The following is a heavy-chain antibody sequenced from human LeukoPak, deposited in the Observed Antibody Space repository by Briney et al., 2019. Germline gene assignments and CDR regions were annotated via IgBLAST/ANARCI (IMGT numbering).Heavy chain of an antibody. CDR3: ARAHSFYAFDI. CDR2: IIPILGIA. D-gene: IGHD5/OR15-5a*01. CDR1: GGTFSSYA. Sequence: SVKVSCKASGGTFSSYAISWVRQAPGRGLEWMGRIIPILGIANYAQKFQGRVTITADKSTSTAYMELSSLRSEDTAVYYCARAHSFYAFDIWGQGTMVTVSS. V-gene: IGHV1-69*04. J-gene: IGHJ3*02.